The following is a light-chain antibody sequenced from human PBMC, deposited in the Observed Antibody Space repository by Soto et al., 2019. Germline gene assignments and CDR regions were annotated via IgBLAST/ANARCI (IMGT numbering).Light chain of an antibody. V-gene: IGKV3-20*01. J-gene: IGKJ1*01. CDR2: DAF. CDR1: QTVGSDY. Sequence: EVVLTQSPGTLSLSPGERATLSCRSSQTVGSDYLAWYQQKPDQAPRLLIYDAFNRAAGIPDRFSGSGSGTDFTLTISRLEPEDVAVYYCQVYTSLPQTFGQGTKVELK. CDR3: QVYTSLPQT.